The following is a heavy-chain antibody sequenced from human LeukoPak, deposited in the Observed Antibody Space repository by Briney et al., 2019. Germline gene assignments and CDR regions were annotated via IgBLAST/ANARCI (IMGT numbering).Heavy chain of an antibody. CDR1: GSYISSGYY. V-gene: IGHV4-38-2*01. D-gene: IGHD3-22*01. CDR2: AFHTGST. CDR3: ARLPYDSIGYYAFDL. J-gene: IGHJ3*01. Sequence: SETLSLTXAVSGSYISSGYYWGWIRQPPGKGLEWIGKAFHTGSTKYNQSPKSRVTILVDSSKKYLSLKLRSMTAADTAVYFCARLPYDSIGYYAFDLWGQGTIVTVSS.